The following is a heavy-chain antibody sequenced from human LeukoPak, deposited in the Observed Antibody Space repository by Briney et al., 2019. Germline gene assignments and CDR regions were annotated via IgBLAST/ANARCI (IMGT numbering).Heavy chain of an antibody. CDR2: ISGSGGST. D-gene: IGHD3-16*01. V-gene: IGHV3-23*01. J-gene: IGHJ3*02. Sequence: GGSLRLSCAASGLTSRTYAMSWVRQGQGKGLEYVSGISGSGGSTNYADSVKGRFTISRDNPKNMLFLQMNSLRAEDTAVYYCAKERSRDYVWARTFDIWGQGTMVTVSS. CDR3: AKERSRDYVWARTFDI. CDR1: GLTSRTYA.